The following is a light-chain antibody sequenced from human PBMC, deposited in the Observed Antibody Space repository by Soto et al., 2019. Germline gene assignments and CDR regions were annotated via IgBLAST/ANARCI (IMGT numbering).Light chain of an antibody. Sequence: QSVLTQSTSASGTPGQRVTISCSGGSSNIGSNYVYWYQQLPGTAPKLLIYRDNQRPSGVPERLFGSKSGTSASLAITGLRSDDEADYYCAAWDDSLNIWVFGGGTKLTVL. CDR3: AAWDDSLNIWV. V-gene: IGLV1-47*01. CDR2: RDN. J-gene: IGLJ3*02. CDR1: SSNIGSNY.